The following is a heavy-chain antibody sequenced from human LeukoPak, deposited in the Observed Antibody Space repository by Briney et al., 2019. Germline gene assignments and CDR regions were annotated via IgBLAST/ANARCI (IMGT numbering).Heavy chain of an antibody. Sequence: SGPTLVNPTQTLTLTCSFSGFSLSTGGLGVGWIRQPPGKALDWLALLYWNDDNRYSPSPTSRLTITKDTSKNQVVLTMTNMDPVDTATYYCAHRSVYCGGDCYASTDWFDPWGQGTLVTVSS. CDR1: GFSLSTGGLG. CDR2: LYWNDDN. CDR3: AHRSVYCGGDCYASTDWFDP. J-gene: IGHJ5*02. V-gene: IGHV2-5*01. D-gene: IGHD2-21*02.